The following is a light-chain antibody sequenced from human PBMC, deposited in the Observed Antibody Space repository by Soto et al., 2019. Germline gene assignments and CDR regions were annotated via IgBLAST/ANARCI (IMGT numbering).Light chain of an antibody. CDR1: QTISSR. Sequence: DIQMTQSPSSLSASVGDRVTITCRARQTISSRLAWYQQKPGQAPKLLIYKATNLQTGVASRFSGSGSGTEFSLTISSLQPDDFAVYYCQQYNEFQYTFGQGTRRDI. CDR2: KAT. V-gene: IGKV1-5*03. J-gene: IGKJ2*01. CDR3: QQYNEFQYT.